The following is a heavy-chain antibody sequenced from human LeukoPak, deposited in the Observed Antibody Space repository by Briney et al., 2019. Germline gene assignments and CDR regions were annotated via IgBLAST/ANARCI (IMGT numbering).Heavy chain of an antibody. CDR2: SNPNSCDT. D-gene: IGHD3-9*01. CDR1: GYTFTGYY. Sequence: SVKVSCKCPGYTFTGYYMNWVRQAPGQGLEWVGWSNPNSCDTNYPQKFQGWVTMTRDTSITTAYMELSRLRSDDTAVYYCARGGRYYDMLGHDTDFDYWGQGTLVTVSS. V-gene: IGHV1-2*04. J-gene: IGHJ4*02. CDR3: ARGGRYYDMLGHDTDFDY.